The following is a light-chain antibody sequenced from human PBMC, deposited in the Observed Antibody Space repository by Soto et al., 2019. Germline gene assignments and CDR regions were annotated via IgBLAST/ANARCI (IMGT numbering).Light chain of an antibody. CDR3: QQYGRSPPYT. CDR2: GAS. V-gene: IGKV3-20*01. CDR1: QSVNNNY. Sequence: EIVLTQCTGTLSLSPGERSTLSCSGSQSVNNNYLAWYQQRPGQPPRLLIYGASSRATGIPDRFSGSGSGTDFTLTISRLEPEDFAVYYCQQYGRSPPYTFGPGTKVDIK. J-gene: IGKJ3*01.